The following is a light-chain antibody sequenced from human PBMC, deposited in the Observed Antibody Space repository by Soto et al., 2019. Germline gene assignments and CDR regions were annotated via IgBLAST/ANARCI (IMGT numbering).Light chain of an antibody. CDR1: SSNIGAGFD. CDR2: GNS. CDR3: QSYDSSLSGLDV. V-gene: IGLV1-40*01. Sequence: QAVVTQPPSVSGAPGQRVTISCTGSSSNIGAGFDVHWYQQLPGTAPRLLIYGNSKRPSGVPDRFSGSKSGTSASLAITGLQAEDEADYYCQSYDSSLSGLDVFGTGTKLTVL. J-gene: IGLJ1*01.